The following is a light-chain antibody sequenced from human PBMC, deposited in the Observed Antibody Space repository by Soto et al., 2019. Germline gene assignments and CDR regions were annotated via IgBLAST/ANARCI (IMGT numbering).Light chain of an antibody. CDR2: KAS. V-gene: IGKV1-5*03. CDR1: QSISSW. Sequence: DIQMTQSPSTLSASVGDXXXXXXXAXQSISSWLAWYQQKPGKAPNLLIYKASSLESGVPSRFSGSGSGTEFTLTISSLQPDDFATYYCQQYNSYSRTFGQGTKVDIK. J-gene: IGKJ1*01. CDR3: QQYNSYSRT.